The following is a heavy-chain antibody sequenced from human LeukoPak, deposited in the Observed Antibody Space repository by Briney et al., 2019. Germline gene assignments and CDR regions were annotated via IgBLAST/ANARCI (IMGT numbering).Heavy chain of an antibody. J-gene: IGHJ6*02. CDR1: GYTFTGYY. Sequence: ASVKVSCKSSGYTFTGYYMHWVRQAPGQGLEWIGWINPSSGGTNYAQKFQGRVTMTRDTSISTAYMELSRLRSDDTAVYYCARGYYYDSSGYYYGMDVWGQGTTVTVSS. CDR2: INPSSGGT. CDR3: ARGYYYDSSGYYYGMDV. D-gene: IGHD3-22*01. V-gene: IGHV1-2*02.